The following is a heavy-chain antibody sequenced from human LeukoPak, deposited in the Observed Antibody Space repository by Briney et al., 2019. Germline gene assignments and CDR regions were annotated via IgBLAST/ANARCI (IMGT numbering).Heavy chain of an antibody. V-gene: IGHV3-23*01. CDR1: GFTFTSYA. CDR2: ISGSANRT. CDR3: ARLGDDSSTQRHLYYYGMDV. Sequence: PGGSLRLSCAVSGFTFTSYAISWVRQAPGKGLEWVSTISGSANRTYYADSVKGRFTLSRDKSKNTLYLQMNSLRAEDTAVYYCARLGDDSSTQRHLYYYGMDVWGQGTTVTVSS. D-gene: IGHD3-22*01. J-gene: IGHJ6*02.